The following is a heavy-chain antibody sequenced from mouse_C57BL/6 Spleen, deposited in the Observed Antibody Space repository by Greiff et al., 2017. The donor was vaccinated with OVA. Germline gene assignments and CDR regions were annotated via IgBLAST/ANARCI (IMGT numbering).Heavy chain of an antibody. D-gene: IGHD1-3*01. J-gene: IGHJ4*01. CDR2: IDPSDSET. Sequence: QVQLQQPGAELVRPGSSVKLSCKASGYTFTSYWMHWVKQRPIQGLEWIGNIDPSDSETHYNQKFKDKATLTVDKSSSTAYMQLSSLTSEDSAVYYCARERILYPYYAMDYWGQGTSVTVSS. CDR1: GYTFTSYW. V-gene: IGHV1-52*01. CDR3: ARERILYPYYAMDY.